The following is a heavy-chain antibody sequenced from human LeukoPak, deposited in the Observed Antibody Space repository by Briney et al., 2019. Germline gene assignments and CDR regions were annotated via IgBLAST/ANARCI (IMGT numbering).Heavy chain of an antibody. D-gene: IGHD3-3*01. J-gene: IGHJ5*02. CDR3: ARGGSRHDFWSGYYSSWFDP. CDR2: INHSGST. CDR1: GGSFSGYY. V-gene: IGHV4-34*01. Sequence: SETLSLTCAVYGGSFSGYYCSWIRQPPGKGLEWIGEINHSGSTNYNPSLKSRVTISVDTSKNQFSLKLSSVTAADTAVYYCARGGSRHDFWSGYYSSWFDPWGQGTLVTVSS.